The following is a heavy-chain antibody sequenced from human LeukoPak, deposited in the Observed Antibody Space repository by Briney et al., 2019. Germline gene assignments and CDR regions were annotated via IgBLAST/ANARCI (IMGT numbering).Heavy chain of an antibody. CDR2: IYYSGST. CDR3: ASGLRYFDWLYSGHGDVDY. CDR1: GGSISSGDYY. Sequence: SETLSLTCTVSGGSISSGDYYWSWIRQPPGKGLEWIGYIYYSGSTYYNPSLKSRVTISVDTSKNQFSLKLSSVTAADTAVYYCASGLRYFDWLYSGHGDVDYWGQGTLVTVSS. D-gene: IGHD3-9*01. J-gene: IGHJ4*02. V-gene: IGHV4-30-4*01.